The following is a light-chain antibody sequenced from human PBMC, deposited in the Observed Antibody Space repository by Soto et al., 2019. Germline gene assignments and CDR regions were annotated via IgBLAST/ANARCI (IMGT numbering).Light chain of an antibody. V-gene: IGLV1-40*01. J-gene: IGLJ2*01. CDR1: SSNIGAGYD. CDR3: QSYDSSLSGSV. Sequence: QSVLTQPPSVSGAPGQRVTIACTGSSSNIGAGYDVHWYHQRPGPAPKLLIHGNSNRPSGVPDRFSGSKSGTSASLAITGLQAEDEAYYYCQSYDSSLSGSVFGGGTKLTVL. CDR2: GNS.